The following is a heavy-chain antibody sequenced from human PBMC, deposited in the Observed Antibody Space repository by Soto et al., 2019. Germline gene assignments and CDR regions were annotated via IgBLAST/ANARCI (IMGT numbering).Heavy chain of an antibody. CDR3: AKDGLGAFDY. CDR2: ISGSGGST. V-gene: IGHV3-23*01. CDR1: GFTFSASG. J-gene: IGHJ4*02. D-gene: IGHD2-15*01. Sequence: GGSLRLSCAVSGFTFSASGMTWVRLPPGKGLQWVSGISGSGGSTNYADSVKGRFTISRDNSKNTLYLQMNSLRVEDTAIYYCAKDGLGAFDYWGQGTPVTVSP.